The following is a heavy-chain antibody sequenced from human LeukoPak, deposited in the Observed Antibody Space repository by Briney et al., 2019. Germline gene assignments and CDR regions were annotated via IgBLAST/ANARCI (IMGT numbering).Heavy chain of an antibody. Sequence: PGGSLRLSCAASGFTFSNYWMHWVRQDPGKGLVWVSFINPDGSTTNYADSVKGRFTISRDNAKNALYLQMNSLRAEDTAVYYCAREPFGVMIVPQPAFDIWGQGTMVTVPS. CDR1: GFTFSNYW. CDR2: INPDGSTT. J-gene: IGHJ3*02. D-gene: IGHD3-22*01. CDR3: AREPFGVMIVPQPAFDI. V-gene: IGHV3-74*01.